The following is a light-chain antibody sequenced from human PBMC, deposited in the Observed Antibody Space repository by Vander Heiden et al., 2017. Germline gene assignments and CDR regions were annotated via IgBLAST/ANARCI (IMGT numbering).Light chain of an antibody. CDR3: LQDYNYPYT. V-gene: IGKV1-6*01. Sequence: IQMPHPPSSLSASVGDRVTITCRASQGIRNDLGWYQQKPGKAPKLLIYAASSLQSGVPSRFSGSGSGTDFTLTISSLQPEDFATYYCLQDYNYPYTFGQGTKLEIK. CDR2: AAS. CDR1: QGIRND. J-gene: IGKJ2*01.